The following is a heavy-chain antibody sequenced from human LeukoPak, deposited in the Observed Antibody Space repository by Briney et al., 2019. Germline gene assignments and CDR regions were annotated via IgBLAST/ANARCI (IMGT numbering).Heavy chain of an antibody. J-gene: IGHJ4*02. V-gene: IGHV3-30-3*01. Sequence: PGGSLRLSCAASGFTFSSYAMHWVRQAPGKGLEWVAVISYDGSNKYYADSVKGRFTISRDNSKNTLYLQMNSLRAEDTAVYYCARRSGDGYNYRIDYWGQGTLVTVSS. CDR1: GFTFSSYA. CDR2: ISYDGSNK. CDR3: ARRSGDGYNYRIDY. D-gene: IGHD5-24*01.